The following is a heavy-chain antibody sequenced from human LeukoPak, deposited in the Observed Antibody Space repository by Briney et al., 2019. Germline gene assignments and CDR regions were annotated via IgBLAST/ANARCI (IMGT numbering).Heavy chain of an antibody. CDR3: ARLIVGSSSTRWFDP. D-gene: IGHD6-6*01. CDR2: IYPGDSDT. CDR1: GYTLTSYW. V-gene: IGHV5-51*01. J-gene: IGHJ5*02. Sequence: PRESLKISCQSSGYTLTSYWIGWVRQMPGKGLQWMGIIYPGDSDTTYSPSFQGQVTISADKSISTAYLQWSSLKASDTAIYYCARLIVGSSSTRWFDPWGQGTLVTVSS.